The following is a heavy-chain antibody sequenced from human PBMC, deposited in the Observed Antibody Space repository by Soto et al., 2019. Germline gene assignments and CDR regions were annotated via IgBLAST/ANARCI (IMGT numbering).Heavy chain of an antibody. CDR3: ARGGSIAARPIANWFDP. CDR2: INPNSGGT. CDR1: GYTFTGYY. J-gene: IGHJ5*02. D-gene: IGHD6-6*01. Sequence: GASVKVSCKASGYTFTGYYMHWVRQAPGQGLEWMGWINPNSGGTNYAQKFRGRVTMTRDTSISTACMELSRLRSDDTAVYYCARGGSIAARPIANWFDPWGQGTLVTVSS. V-gene: IGHV1-2*02.